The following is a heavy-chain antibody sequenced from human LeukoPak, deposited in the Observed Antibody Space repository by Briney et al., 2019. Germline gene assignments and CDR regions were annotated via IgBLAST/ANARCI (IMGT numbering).Heavy chain of an antibody. CDR2: ISGSGGST. V-gene: IGHV3-23*01. D-gene: IGHD3-22*01. Sequence: PGGSLRLSCAASGFTFSSYAMSWVRQAPGKGLEWVSAISGSGGSTYYADSVKGRFTISRDNSKNTVYLQMNSLRAEDTAVYYCARKHYYDSKGSFDYWGQGTLVTVSS. J-gene: IGHJ4*02. CDR3: ARKHYYDSKGSFDY. CDR1: GFTFSSYA.